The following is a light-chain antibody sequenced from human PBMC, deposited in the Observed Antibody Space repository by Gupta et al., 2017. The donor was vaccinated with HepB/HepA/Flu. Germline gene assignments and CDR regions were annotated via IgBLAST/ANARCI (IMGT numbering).Light chain of an antibody. CDR1: SSDVGGYDF. J-gene: IGLJ3*02. V-gene: IGLV2-14*03. CDR2: DVD. Sequence: QSALTPTASGAGAPGQSITISCTGTSSDVGGYDFVSWYQQHPGKAPKVIIYDVDSRPSGISDRFSGSKSGNTASLTISGLQADDEADYYCSSYTSNYLRVFGGGTRVTVL. CDR3: SSYTSNYLRV.